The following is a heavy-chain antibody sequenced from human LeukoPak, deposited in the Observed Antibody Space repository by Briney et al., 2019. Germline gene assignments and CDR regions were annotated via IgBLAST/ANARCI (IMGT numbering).Heavy chain of an antibody. CDR2: IIPIFGTA. CDR1: GGTFSSYA. Sequence: SVKVSCKASGGTFSSYAISWVRQAPGQGLERMGGIIPIFGTANYAQKFQGRVTITADESTSTAYMELSSLRSEDTAVYYCARSTNSRPYYYGSGNYFDYWGQGTLVTVSS. J-gene: IGHJ4*02. D-gene: IGHD3-10*01. V-gene: IGHV1-69*01. CDR3: ARSTNSRPYYYGSGNYFDY.